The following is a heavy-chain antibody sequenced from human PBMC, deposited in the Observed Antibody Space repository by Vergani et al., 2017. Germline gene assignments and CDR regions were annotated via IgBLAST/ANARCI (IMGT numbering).Heavy chain of an antibody. CDR3: ARDYLDFSGSGSPYYFDH. CDR2: IASSDTTV. Sequence: QVQLVESGGGLVKPGGSLRLSCTASGFFFSDYYMSWLRQAPGKGLEWISYIASSDTTVYYADSVKGRFTISRDNAKNSLYLKMSSLRAEDTAVYYCARDYLDFSGSGSPYYFDHWGQGTQVTVSS. D-gene: IGHD3-10*01. J-gene: IGHJ4*02. V-gene: IGHV3-11*04. CDR1: GFFFSDYY.